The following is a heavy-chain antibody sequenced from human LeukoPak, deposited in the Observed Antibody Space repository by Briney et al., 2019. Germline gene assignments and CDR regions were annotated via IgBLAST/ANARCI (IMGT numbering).Heavy chain of an antibody. D-gene: IGHD3-3*01. J-gene: IGHJ4*02. CDR2: ISYDGSDK. CDR3: VKEYHSRGFGAYFDY. CDR1: GFTFSNYA. V-gene: IGHV3-30-3*01. Sequence: PGGSLRLSCAASGFTFSNYAMHWVRQAPGKGLEWVAVISYDGSDKSYADSVKGRFTLSRDNSINTVDLQMNSLRAEDTAVYYCVKEYHSRGFGAYFDYWGQGTLVTVSS.